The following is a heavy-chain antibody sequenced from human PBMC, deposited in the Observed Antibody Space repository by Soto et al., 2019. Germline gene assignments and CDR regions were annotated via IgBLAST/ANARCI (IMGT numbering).Heavy chain of an antibody. CDR3: AREKPVAEGAFDV. CDR2: IYSDGST. J-gene: IGHJ3*01. V-gene: IGHV3-53*01. CDR1: DFSVSTNY. D-gene: IGHD6-19*01. Sequence: GGSLRLSCAASDFSVSTNYMTWVRQAPGKGLEWVSVIYSDGSTYYADSVTGRFTISRENSKNTIHLQMNSLRAEDTSIYYCAREKPVAEGAFDVGGQGTMVTVSS.